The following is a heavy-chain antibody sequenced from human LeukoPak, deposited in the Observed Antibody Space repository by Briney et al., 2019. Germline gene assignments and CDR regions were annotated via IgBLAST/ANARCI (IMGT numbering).Heavy chain of an antibody. J-gene: IGHJ4*02. CDR3: AGGVVVAATPGHFDY. D-gene: IGHD2-15*01. CDR1: GGSISSASYY. Sequence: SETLSLTCTVSGGSISSASYYWGWIRQPPGKGLEWIGTIYSSGSTYYNPSLKSRVTMSVDTSKNQFSLKLNSVTAADTAVYYCAGGVVVAATPGHFDYWGQGTLVTVSS. V-gene: IGHV4-39*01. CDR2: IYSSGST.